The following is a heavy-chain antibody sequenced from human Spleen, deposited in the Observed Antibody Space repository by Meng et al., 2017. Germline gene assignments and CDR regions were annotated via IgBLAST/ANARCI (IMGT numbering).Heavy chain of an antibody. V-gene: IGHV3-23*01. J-gene: IGHJ4*02. CDR2: ISGSGHST. D-gene: IGHD3-22*01. CDR3: AKDWAHYDISGAFDY. CDR1: GFTFSSYG. Sequence: GESLKISCAASGFTFSSYGMSWVRQAPGKGLEWVSGISGSGHSTYYADSVKGRFTISRDDSKNTLFLQVTSLRAEDTAVYYCAKDWAHYDISGAFDYWGQGTLVTVSS.